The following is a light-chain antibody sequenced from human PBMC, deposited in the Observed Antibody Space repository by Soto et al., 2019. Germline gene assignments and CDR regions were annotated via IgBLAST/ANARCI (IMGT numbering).Light chain of an antibody. CDR1: LAISHY. J-gene: IGKJ4*01. V-gene: IGKV1-33*01. CDR3: QHYETLPLT. Sequence: DSQMTQSTSSLSASVGDRVTITCRASLAISHYVNWYQQKPGKAPKLLISDASNLQTVFPSRFSGPASGSDFTFTFSSLQADDISTYYCQHYETLPLTFGGGTNVEIK. CDR2: DAS.